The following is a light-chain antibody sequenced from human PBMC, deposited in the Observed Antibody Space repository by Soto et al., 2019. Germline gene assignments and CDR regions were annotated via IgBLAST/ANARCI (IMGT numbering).Light chain of an antibody. CDR1: SSDIGGYDF. CDR3: CSYAGSYTFV. J-gene: IGLJ1*01. CDR2: NVN. V-gene: IGLV2-8*01. Sequence: QSALTQPPSASGSPGQAVTISCTGTSSDIGGYDFVSWYQVRPGEAPQLIIYNVNGRPSGVPRRFSGSKSGNTASLTVSGLQAVDEADYYCCSYAGSYTFVFGTGTKVTVL.